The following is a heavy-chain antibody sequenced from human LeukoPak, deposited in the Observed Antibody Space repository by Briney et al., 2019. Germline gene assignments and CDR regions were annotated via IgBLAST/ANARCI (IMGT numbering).Heavy chain of an antibody. CDR3: ARFGSGWYYFDY. V-gene: IGHV4-39*07. Sequence: SETLSLTCTVSGGSISSSSYYWGWIRQPPGKGLEWIGEINHSGSTNYNPSLKSRVTISVDTSKNQFSLKLSSVTAADTAVYYCARFGSGWYYFDYWGQGTLVTVSS. CDR2: INHSGST. CDR1: GGSISSSSYY. J-gene: IGHJ4*02. D-gene: IGHD6-19*01.